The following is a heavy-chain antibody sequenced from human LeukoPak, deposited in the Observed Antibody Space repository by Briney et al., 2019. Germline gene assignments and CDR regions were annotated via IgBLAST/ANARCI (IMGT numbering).Heavy chain of an antibody. Sequence: GGSLRLSCAASGFTFSSYWMSWVRQAPGKGLEWVANIKEDGSQKNYVDSVKGRFTISTDNAKKSLYLQMISLRAEDTAVYYCARDRPSGSYDYWGQGALVTVSS. D-gene: IGHD1-26*01. CDR2: IKEDGSQK. V-gene: IGHV3-7*01. J-gene: IGHJ4*02. CDR3: ARDRPSGSYDY. CDR1: GFTFSSYW.